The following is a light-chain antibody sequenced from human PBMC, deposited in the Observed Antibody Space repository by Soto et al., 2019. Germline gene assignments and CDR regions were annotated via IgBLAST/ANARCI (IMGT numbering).Light chain of an antibody. CDR2: AAS. CDR1: QGISRY. CDR3: QQYYSYPLFT. V-gene: IGKV1-8*01. Sequence: AIRMTQSPSSFSASTGDRVTITCRASQGISRYLAWYQQKPEKAPKLLIYAASTLQSGVPSRFSGSGSGTDFTFTFSCLQSEDFATYYCQQYYSYPLFTFGPGTKVDIK. J-gene: IGKJ3*01.